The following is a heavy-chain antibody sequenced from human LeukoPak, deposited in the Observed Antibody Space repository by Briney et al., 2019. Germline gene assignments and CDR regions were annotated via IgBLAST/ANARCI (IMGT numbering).Heavy chain of an antibody. CDR3: ARARGYYYDSFDY. V-gene: IGHV3-74*01. Sequence: GGSLRLSCAASGFTFSSYTMNWVRQAPGEGLVWVSRISSDASSTSYADSVKGRFTISRDNAENTLFLQMDSLTAEDTAVYYCARARGYYYDSFDYWGQGTLVTVSS. J-gene: IGHJ4*02. CDR2: ISSDASST. CDR1: GFTFSSYT. D-gene: IGHD3-22*01.